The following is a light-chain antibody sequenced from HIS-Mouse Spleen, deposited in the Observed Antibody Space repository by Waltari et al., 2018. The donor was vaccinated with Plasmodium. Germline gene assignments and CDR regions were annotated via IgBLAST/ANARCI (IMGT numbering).Light chain of an antibody. CDR3: QVWDSSSDHRWV. CDR1: HLGSKS. J-gene: IGLJ3*02. V-gene: IGLV3-21*03. Sequence: SYVLTQPPSVSVAPGKPARLTCRGNHLGSKSVHWYQQKPGQAPVLVVQVDSDRPTGIPERFSGSNSGNTATLTISRVEAGDEADYYCQVWDSSSDHRWVFGGGTKLTVL. CDR2: VDS.